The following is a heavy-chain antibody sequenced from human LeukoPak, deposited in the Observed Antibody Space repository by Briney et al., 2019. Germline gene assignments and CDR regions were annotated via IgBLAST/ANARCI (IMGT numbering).Heavy chain of an antibody. V-gene: IGHV3-11*06. CDR2: ISSSSSYT. CDR3: ARDRITMVRGAIDAFDI. D-gene: IGHD3-10*01. CDR1: GFTFSDYY. J-gene: IGHJ3*02. Sequence: NSGGSLRLSCAASGFTFSDYYMSWIRQAPGKGLEWVSYISSSSSYTNYADSVKGRFTISRDNAKNSLYLQMNSLRAEDTAVYYCARDRITMVRGAIDAFDIWGQGTMVTVSS.